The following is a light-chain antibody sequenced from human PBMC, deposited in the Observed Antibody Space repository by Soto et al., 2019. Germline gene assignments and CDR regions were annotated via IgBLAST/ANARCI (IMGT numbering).Light chain of an antibody. Sequence: QSVLTQPPSVSGAPGQRVTISCTGSSSNIGAGYDVHWYQQLPGTAPKLLIFGNNNRPSGVPDRFSGSKSATSASLAITGLQAEDEADYYCQSDDSSLSALYVFGTGTKLTVL. V-gene: IGLV1-40*01. CDR1: SSNIGAGYD. CDR3: QSDDSSLSALYV. J-gene: IGLJ1*01. CDR2: GNN.